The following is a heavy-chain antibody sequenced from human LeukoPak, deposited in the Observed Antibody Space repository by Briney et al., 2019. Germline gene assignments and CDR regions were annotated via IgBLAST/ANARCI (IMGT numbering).Heavy chain of an antibody. D-gene: IGHD4-17*01. CDR2: IFYSGST. CDR1: GGSISSSGHY. Sequence: SETLSLTCTVSGGSISSSGHYWGWVRQSPGKGLEWIGNIFYSGSTNYNPSLKSRVTISVDTSKNQFSPKLSSVTAADTAVYYCARCGERDYGDYGFDYWGQGTLVTVSS. CDR3: ARCGERDYGDYGFDY. J-gene: IGHJ4*02. V-gene: IGHV4-39*07.